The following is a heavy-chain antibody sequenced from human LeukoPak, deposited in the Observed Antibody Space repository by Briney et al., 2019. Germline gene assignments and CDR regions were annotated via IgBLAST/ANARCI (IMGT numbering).Heavy chain of an antibody. V-gene: IGHV3-74*01. CDR3: ATVFDF. CDR1: GFTFSNYW. J-gene: IGHJ4*02. Sequence: PGGSLRLSCGASGFTFSNYWMHWVRHVPGKGLVWVARIDADGSSTSYADSVQGRFTISRDNAKNTLYLQMNSLRVEDTAVYYCATVFDFWGQGTLVTVSS. CDR2: IDADGSST.